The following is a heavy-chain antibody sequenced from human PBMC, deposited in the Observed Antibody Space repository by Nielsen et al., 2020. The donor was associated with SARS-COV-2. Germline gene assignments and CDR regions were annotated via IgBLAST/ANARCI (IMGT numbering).Heavy chain of an antibody. CDR3: ATMGSRELDY. Sequence: GESLKISCAASGFSVSANYVSWVRQAPGKGLDWVSVLYSGGSIYYADSVKGRFTISRDNSKNTLYLQMNSLRAEDTAVSYCATMGSRELDYWGQGTLVTVSS. CDR1: GFSVSANY. CDR2: LYSGGSI. V-gene: IGHV3-66*01. D-gene: IGHD3-10*01. J-gene: IGHJ4*02.